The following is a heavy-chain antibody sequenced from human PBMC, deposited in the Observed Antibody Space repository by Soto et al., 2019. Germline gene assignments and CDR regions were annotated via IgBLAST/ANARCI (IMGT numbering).Heavy chain of an antibody. V-gene: IGHV3-23*01. D-gene: IGHD7-27*01. CDR2: ISGSGGGT. CDR3: ARNWGIFDY. Sequence: TGGSLRLSCEASGFTFSTSAMSWVRQAPGKGLEWVSTISGSGGGTYYADSVNGRFTISGDNSKNTLFLQMNSLRAEDTALYYCARNWGIFDYWGQGTLVTVSS. J-gene: IGHJ4*02. CDR1: GFTFSTSA.